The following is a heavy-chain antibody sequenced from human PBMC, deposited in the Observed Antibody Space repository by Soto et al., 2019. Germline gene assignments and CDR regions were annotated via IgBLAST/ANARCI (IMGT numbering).Heavy chain of an antibody. V-gene: IGHV5-10-1*01. Sequence: VGSLKIACNGSGYSFTSYWISWVRQMPWKGMEGMGRIDPRDSYPNCSPSYQGHVTISADKSISTAYLQWSSLKASDTAMYYCATLYGMDVWGQGTTVTVSS. CDR2: IDPRDSYP. CDR3: ATLYGMDV. J-gene: IGHJ6*02. CDR1: GYSFTSYW.